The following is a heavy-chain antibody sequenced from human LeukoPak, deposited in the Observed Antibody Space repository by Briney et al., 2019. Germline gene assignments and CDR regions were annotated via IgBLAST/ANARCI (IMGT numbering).Heavy chain of an antibody. CDR1: GYTFTSYY. CDR3: ARESSAYDILTGISRVPYYFDY. J-gene: IGHJ4*02. CDR2: INPSGGST. V-gene: IGHV1-46*01. D-gene: IGHD3-9*01. Sequence: ASVKVSCQASGYTFTSYYMHWVRQAPGQGLEWMGIINPSGGSTSYAQKFQGRVTMTRDTSTSTVYMELSSLRSEDTAVYYCARESSAYDILTGISRVPYYFDYWGQGTLVTVSS.